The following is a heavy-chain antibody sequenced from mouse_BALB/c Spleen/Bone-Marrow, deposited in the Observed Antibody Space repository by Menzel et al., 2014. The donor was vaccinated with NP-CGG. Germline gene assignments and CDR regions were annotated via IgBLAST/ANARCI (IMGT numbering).Heavy chain of an antibody. D-gene: IGHD1-1*01. CDR3: TRSNYGYWFFDV. CDR2: INPSNGGT. Sequence: QVQLQQPGAELVKPGASVKLSCKASGYTFTSYYMYWVKQRPGQGLEWIGEINPSNGGTNFNEKFKSKATLTVDKSSNTAYVKLSSLTSEDSAVYHCTRSNYGYWFFDVWGAGTTVTVSS. J-gene: IGHJ1*01. V-gene: IGHV1S81*02. CDR1: GYTFTSYY.